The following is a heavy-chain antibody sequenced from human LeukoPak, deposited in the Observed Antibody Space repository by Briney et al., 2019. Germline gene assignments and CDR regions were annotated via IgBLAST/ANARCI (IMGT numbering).Heavy chain of an antibody. J-gene: IGHJ5*02. D-gene: IGHD3-9*01. CDR2: IIPIFGTA. V-gene: IGHV1-69*13. CDR1: GGTFSSYA. Sequence: SVKVSCKASGGTFSSYAISWVRQAPGQGLEWMGGIIPIFGTANYAQKFQGRVAITADESTSTAYMEPSSLRSEDTTVYYCARPPEYYDILTGYLPWGQGTLVTVSS. CDR3: ARPPEYYDILTGYLP.